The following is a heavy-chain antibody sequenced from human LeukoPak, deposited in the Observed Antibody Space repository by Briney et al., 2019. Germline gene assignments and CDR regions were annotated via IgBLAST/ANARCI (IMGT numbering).Heavy chain of an antibody. V-gene: IGHV4-59*01. CDR1: GGSISSYY. CDR2: IYYSGST. Sequence: SETLSLTCTVSGGSISSYYWSWIRQPPGKGLEWIGYIYYSGSTNYNPSLKSRVTISVDTSKNQFSLKLSSVTAADTAVYYCAREGAVDGGNFDYWGQGTLVTVSS. CDR3: AREGAVDGGNFDY. J-gene: IGHJ4*02. D-gene: IGHD3-16*01.